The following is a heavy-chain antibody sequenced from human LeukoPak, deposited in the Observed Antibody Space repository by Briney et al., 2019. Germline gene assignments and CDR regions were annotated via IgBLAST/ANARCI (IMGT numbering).Heavy chain of an antibody. CDR1: GFTFSSYG. D-gene: IGHD3-22*01. CDR2: ISYDGSNK. V-gene: IGHV3-30*18. CDR3: AKASSPFYYDSSGYYETYFDY. Sequence: PGRSLRLSCAASGFTFSSYGMHWVRQAPGKGLEWVAVISYDGSNKYYADSVKGRFTISRDNSKNTLYLRMNSLRAEDTAVYYCAKASSPFYYDSSGYYETYFDYWGQGTLVTVSS. J-gene: IGHJ4*02.